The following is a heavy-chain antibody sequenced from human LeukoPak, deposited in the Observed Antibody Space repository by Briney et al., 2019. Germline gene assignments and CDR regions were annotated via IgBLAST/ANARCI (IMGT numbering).Heavy chain of an antibody. CDR3: ASTVGATVLGVFDI. Sequence: SVKVSCKASGGTFSSYAISWVRQAPGQGLEWMGGIIPIFGTANYAQKFQGRVTITADESTSTAYMELSSLRSEDTAVYYCASTVGATVLGVFDIWGQGTMVTVSS. V-gene: IGHV1-69*13. D-gene: IGHD1-26*01. J-gene: IGHJ3*02. CDR2: IIPIFGTA. CDR1: GGTFSSYA.